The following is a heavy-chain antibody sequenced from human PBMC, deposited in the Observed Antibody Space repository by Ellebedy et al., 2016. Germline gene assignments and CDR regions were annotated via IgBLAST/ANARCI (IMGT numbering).Heavy chain of an antibody. J-gene: IGHJ6*02. V-gene: IGHV1-69*13. CDR3: ARENVDIVATIPYYYYGMDV. Sequence: SVKVSCXASGGTFSSYAISWVRQAPGQGLEWMGGIIPIFGTANYAQKFQGRVTITADESTSTAYMELSSLRSEDTAVYYCARENVDIVATIPYYYYGMDVWGQGTTVTVSS. CDR2: IIPIFGTA. D-gene: IGHD5-12*01. CDR1: GGTFSSYA.